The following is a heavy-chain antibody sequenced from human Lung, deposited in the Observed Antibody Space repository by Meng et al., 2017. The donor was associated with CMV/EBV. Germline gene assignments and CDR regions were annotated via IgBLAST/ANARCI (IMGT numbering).Heavy chain of an antibody. Sequence: GAVTGGPISQTDWWSWIRQPPGKGLEWIGEIYYTGSTNYSPSLKSRVTISIDKSKNQFSLNLRSVTAADTAVYYCARDSSSWHWFDPWGQGTLVTVSS. D-gene: IGHD6-13*01. V-gene: IGHV4-4*02. J-gene: IGHJ5*02. CDR2: IYYTGST. CDR1: GGPISQTDW. CDR3: ARDSSSWHWFDP.